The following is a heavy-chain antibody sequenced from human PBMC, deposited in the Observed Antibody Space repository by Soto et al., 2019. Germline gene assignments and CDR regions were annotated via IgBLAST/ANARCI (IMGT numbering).Heavy chain of an antibody. CDR2: ISSSSSYT. D-gene: IGHD1-26*01. V-gene: IGHV3-11*06. Sequence: PGGSLRLSCAASGFTFSDYYMSWIRQAPGKGLEWVSYISSSSSYTNYADSVKGRFTISRDNAKNSLYLQMNSLRAEDTAVYYCAKEGTGGATCFVYWGQGTLVTVSS. J-gene: IGHJ4*02. CDR3: AKEGTGGATCFVY. CDR1: GFTFSDYY.